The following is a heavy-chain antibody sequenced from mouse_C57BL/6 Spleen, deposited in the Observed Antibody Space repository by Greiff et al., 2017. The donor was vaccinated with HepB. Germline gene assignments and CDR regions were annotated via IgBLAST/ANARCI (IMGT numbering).Heavy chain of an antibody. D-gene: IGHD1-1*01. CDR3: ARDIGFPYYYGSSYGYFDV. CDR2: ISYDGSN. J-gene: IGHJ1*03. CDR1: GYSITSGYY. Sequence: EVQLQESGPGLVKPSQSLSLTCSVTGYSITSGYYWNWIRQFPGNKLEWMGYISYDGSNNYNPSLKNRISITRDTSKNQFFLKLNSVTTEDTATYYCARDIGFPYYYGSSYGYFDVWGTGTTVTVSS. V-gene: IGHV3-6*01.